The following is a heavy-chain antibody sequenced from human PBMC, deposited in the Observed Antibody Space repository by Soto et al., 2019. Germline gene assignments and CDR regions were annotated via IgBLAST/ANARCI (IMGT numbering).Heavy chain of an antibody. D-gene: IGHD4-4*01. Sequence: QVQLVQSGAEVKKPGSSVRVSCQASGGTVTTYAFNWVRQAPGQGLEWMGGIIPMYNKPNYAPNFLGRVTISADPPASTAYMELTSLRLEDTAVYFCARGYSGVYFYAMDVWGQGTRVTVSS. CDR3: ARGYSGVYFYAMDV. CDR2: IIPMYNKP. J-gene: IGHJ6*02. CDR1: GGTVTTYA. V-gene: IGHV1-69*01.